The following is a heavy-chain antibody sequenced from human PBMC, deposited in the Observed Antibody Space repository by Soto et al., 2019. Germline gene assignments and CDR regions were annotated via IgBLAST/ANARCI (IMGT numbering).Heavy chain of an antibody. CDR3: ARNKWETGDFDY. CDR1: GYTFTTYD. D-gene: IGHD1-26*01. V-gene: IGHV1-8*01. Sequence: QVQLVQSGAEVRKPGASVKVSCKASGYTFTTYDINWMRQATGQGLEWVGWMNPNSGTTGYAQKFQGRVSMNRDTSMNTAYMELTSLTYEDTAVYYCARNKWETGDFDYWGQGTLVTVSS. CDR2: MNPNSGTT. J-gene: IGHJ4*02.